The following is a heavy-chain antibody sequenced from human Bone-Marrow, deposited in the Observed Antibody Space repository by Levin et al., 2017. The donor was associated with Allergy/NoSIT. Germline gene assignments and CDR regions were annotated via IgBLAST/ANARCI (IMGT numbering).Heavy chain of an antibody. CDR2: ISDSGSYI. CDR3: ARDGDGLDV. V-gene: IGHV3-21*01. Sequence: GGSLRLSCAASGFTFSRYTMNWVRQAPGKGLEWISSISDSGSYIYFGDSAKGRFNISRDNAKKSLFLEMASLRAEDTAVYYCARDGDGLDVWGQGTAVTVSS. D-gene: IGHD6-25*01. J-gene: IGHJ6*02. CDR1: GFTFSRYT.